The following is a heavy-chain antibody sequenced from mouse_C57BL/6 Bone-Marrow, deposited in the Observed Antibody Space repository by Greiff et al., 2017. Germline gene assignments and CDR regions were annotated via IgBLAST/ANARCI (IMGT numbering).Heavy chain of an antibody. J-gene: IGHJ4*01. CDR3: ARWLLSYYAMDY. CDR1: GYTFTSYW. Sequence: QVQLQQPGAELVKPGASVKLSCKASGYTFTSYWMHWVKQRPGQGLEWIGMINPNSGSTNYNEKFKSKATLTVDKSSSTAYMQLSSLTSEDSAVYYCARWLLSYYAMDYWGQGTSVTVSS. V-gene: IGHV1-64*01. D-gene: IGHD2-3*01. CDR2: INPNSGST.